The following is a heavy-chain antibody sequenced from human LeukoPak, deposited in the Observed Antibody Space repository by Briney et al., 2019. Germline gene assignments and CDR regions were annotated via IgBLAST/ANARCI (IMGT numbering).Heavy chain of an antibody. CDR2: VSGYNGNT. CDR3: AREPCSGGSCRIFDY. D-gene: IGHD2-15*01. CDR1: GYAFTSYG. V-gene: IGHV1-18*01. Sequence: ASVKVSCKASGYAFTSYGISWVRQAPGQGLEWMGWVSGYNGNTNYAQKFQGRVTMTRDTSTSTVYMELSSLRSEDTAVYYCAREPCSGGSCRIFDYWGQGTLVTVSS. J-gene: IGHJ4*02.